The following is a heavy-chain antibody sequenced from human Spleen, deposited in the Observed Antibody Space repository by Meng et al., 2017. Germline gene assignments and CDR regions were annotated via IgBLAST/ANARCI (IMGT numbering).Heavy chain of an antibody. J-gene: IGHJ4*02. CDR3: TTDNYDYIWGNPNIDY. D-gene: IGHD3-16*01. CDR1: GFTFSTAW. Sequence: GESLKISCAASGFTFSTAWMNWVRQAPGKGLEWVGRIKSTTDGGTTDYAAPVKGRFFISRDDSENTLNLQMNSLKTEDTAVYFCTTDNYDYIWGNPNIDYWGQGTLVTVSS. V-gene: IGHV3-15*01. CDR2: IKSTTDGGTT.